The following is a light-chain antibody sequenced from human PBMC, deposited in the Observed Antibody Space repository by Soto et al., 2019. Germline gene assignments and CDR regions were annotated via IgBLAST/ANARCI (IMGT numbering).Light chain of an antibody. CDR3: NSYAGSNNFL. CDR2: EVS. J-gene: IGLJ1*01. V-gene: IGLV2-8*01. Sequence: QSVLTQPPSASGSPGQSVTISCTGTSSDVGGYNYVSWYQQHPGKAPKLMIYEVSKRPSGVPDRFSGSKSGNTASLTVSGLQAEEEADYYCNSYAGSNNFLFGTGTKLTVL. CDR1: SSDVGGYNY.